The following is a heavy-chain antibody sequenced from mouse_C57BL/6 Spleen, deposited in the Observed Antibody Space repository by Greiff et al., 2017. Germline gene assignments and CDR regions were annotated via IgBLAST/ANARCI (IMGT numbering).Heavy chain of an antibody. CDR2: INPSNGGT. V-gene: IGHV1-53*01. CDR1: GYTFTSYW. D-gene: IGHD1-1*01. Sequence: VQLQQPGTELVKPGASVKLSCKASGYTFTSYWMHWVKQRPGQGLEWIGNINPSNGGTNYNEKFKSKATLTVDKSSSTAYMQLSSLTSEDSAVDYCARWNYGSSYGYFDVWGTGTTVTVSS. J-gene: IGHJ1*03. CDR3: ARWNYGSSYGYFDV.